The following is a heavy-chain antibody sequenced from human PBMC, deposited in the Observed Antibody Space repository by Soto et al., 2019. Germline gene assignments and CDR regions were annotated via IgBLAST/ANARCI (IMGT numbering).Heavy chain of an antibody. V-gene: IGHV1-69*02. CDR3: ARGYGDSGWDFDY. Sequence: ASVKVSCKASGGTFSSYTISWVRQAPGQGLEWMGRIIPILGIANYAQKFQGRVTITADKSTSTAYMELSSLRSEDTAVYYCARGYGDSGWDFDYWGQGTLVTVSS. CDR2: IIPILGIA. J-gene: IGHJ4*02. D-gene: IGHD4-17*01. CDR1: GGTFSSYT.